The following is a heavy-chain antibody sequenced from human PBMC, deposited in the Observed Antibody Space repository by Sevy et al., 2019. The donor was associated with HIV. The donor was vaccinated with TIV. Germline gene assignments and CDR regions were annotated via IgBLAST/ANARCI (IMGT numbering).Heavy chain of an antibody. Sequence: ASVKVSCKVSGYTLTELSIHWVRQAPGKGLEWMGGFDPEDGETIYAQKFQGRVTMTEDTSTDTAYMELSSLRSEDTAVYYCAILGAYCGGDCYLDYWGQGTLVTVSS. V-gene: IGHV1-24*01. D-gene: IGHD2-21*02. CDR2: FDPEDGET. CDR3: AILGAYCGGDCYLDY. J-gene: IGHJ4*02. CDR1: GYTLTELS.